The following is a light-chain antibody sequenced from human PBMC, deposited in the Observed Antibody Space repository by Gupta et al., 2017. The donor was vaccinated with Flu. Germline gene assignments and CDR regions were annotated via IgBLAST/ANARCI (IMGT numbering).Light chain of an antibody. CDR1: QSHLDSSVCNY. V-gene: IGKV2-28*01. CDR2: VGA. Sequence: VTPGEPAAISCRSSQSHLDSSVCNYLDWYVQKPGQSPQLLILVGAHRAPGVPDRFSCSGSGTDFTLKISRAEADDIGTYYCMQGLQTPITFGGGTKVEI. CDR3: MQGLQTPIT. J-gene: IGKJ4*01.